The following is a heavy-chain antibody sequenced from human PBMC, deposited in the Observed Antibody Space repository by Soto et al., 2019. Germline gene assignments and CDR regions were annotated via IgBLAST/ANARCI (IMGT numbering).Heavy chain of an antibody. CDR1: GGTFSSYA. CDR2: IIPIFGTA. CDR3: ARDDTIFGAVINNVG. Sequence: SVKVSCKASGGTFSSYAISWVRQAPGQGLEWMGGIIPIFGTANYAQKFQGRVTITADESTSTAYMELSSLRSEDTAVYYCARDDTIFGAVINNVGWGQGTLVTVSS. V-gene: IGHV1-69*13. D-gene: IGHD3-3*01. J-gene: IGHJ4*02.